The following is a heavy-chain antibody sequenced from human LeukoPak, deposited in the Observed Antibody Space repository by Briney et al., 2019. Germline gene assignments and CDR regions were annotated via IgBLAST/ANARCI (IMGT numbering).Heavy chain of an antibody. CDR3: ARGTRSYGMDV. V-gene: IGHV1-69*04. J-gene: IGHJ6*02. CDR2: IIPILGIA. Sequence: ASVKVSCKASGVTFSSYAISWVRQAPGQGLEWMGRIIPILGIANYAQKFQGRVTITADKSTSTAYMELSSLRSEDTAVYYCARGTRSYGMDVWGQGTTVTVSS. CDR1: GVTFSSYA.